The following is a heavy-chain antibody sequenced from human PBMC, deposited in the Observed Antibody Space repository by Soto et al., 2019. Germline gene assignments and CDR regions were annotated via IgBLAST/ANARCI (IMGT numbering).Heavy chain of an antibody. D-gene: IGHD6-13*01. CDR1: GFTFSSYG. CDR3: ARDRWQQAVDI. J-gene: IGHJ3*02. Sequence: QVQLVESGGGVVQPGRSLRLSCAASGFTFSSYGMHWVRQAPGKGLEWVAVMWYDGSNKYYADSVKGRFTISRDNSKNPLYLQMNSLRAEDTAVYYCARDRWQQAVDIWGQGTMVTVSS. CDR2: MWYDGSNK. V-gene: IGHV3-33*01.